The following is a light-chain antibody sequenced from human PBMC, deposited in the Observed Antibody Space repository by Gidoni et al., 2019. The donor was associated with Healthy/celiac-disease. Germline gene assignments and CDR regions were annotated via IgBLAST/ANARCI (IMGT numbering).Light chain of an antibody. J-gene: IGLJ2*01. CDR1: SSNIGAGYD. Sequence: QSVLTQPPSVSGAPGQRVTISCTVSSSNIGAGYDVHWYQQLPGTAPNRLIYGNSNRPSGVPDLFSGSKSGTSASLAITGLQAEDEADYYCQSYDSSLSAHVVFGGGTKLTV. CDR2: GNS. V-gene: IGLV1-40*01. CDR3: QSYDSSLSAHVV.